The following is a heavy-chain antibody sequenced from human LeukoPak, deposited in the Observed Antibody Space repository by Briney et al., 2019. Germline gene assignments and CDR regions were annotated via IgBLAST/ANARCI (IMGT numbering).Heavy chain of an antibody. CDR1: GYSFTTYW. D-gene: IGHD3-22*01. Sequence: GESLKISCKGSGYSFTTYWIGWVRQMPGKGLEWMGIIYPGDSDTRYSPSFQGQVTMSADKSISTAYLQWSSLKASDTAMYYCARDYDSSGPGFDYWGQGTLVTVSS. V-gene: IGHV5-51*01. J-gene: IGHJ4*02. CDR2: IYPGDSDT. CDR3: ARDYDSSGPGFDY.